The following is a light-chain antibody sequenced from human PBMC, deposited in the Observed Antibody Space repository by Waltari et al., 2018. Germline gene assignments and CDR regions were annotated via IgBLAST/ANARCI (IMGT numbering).Light chain of an antibody. Sequence: EIVMTQSPAILSVSPGERATLSCRASQSVSTNVAWYQQKPGQAPRLLFYGASTRATDIPTRFSGSGSGTEFTLTISSLQSEDFVIYYCQQYNSWPPYTFGQGTKLEIK. V-gene: IGKV3-15*01. CDR3: QQYNSWPPYT. CDR2: GAS. CDR1: QSVSTN. J-gene: IGKJ2*01.